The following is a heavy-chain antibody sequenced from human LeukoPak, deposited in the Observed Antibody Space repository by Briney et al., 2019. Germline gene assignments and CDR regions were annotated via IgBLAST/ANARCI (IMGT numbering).Heavy chain of an antibody. CDR3: ARVAYYYDSSGYSYYFDY. D-gene: IGHD3-22*01. Sequence: PSETLSLTCTVSGGSVSSGSYYWSWIRQPPGKGLEWIGYIYYSGSTNYNPSLKSRVTISVDTSKNQFSLKLSSVTAADTAVYYCARVAYYYDSSGYSYYFDYWGQGTLVTVFS. V-gene: IGHV4-61*01. CDR1: GGSVSSGSYY. J-gene: IGHJ4*02. CDR2: IYYSGST.